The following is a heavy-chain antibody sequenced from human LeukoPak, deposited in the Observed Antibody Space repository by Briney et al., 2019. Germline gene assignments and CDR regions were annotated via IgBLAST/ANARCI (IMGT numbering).Heavy chain of an antibody. D-gene: IGHD1-26*01. CDR2: ISWNSGSI. CDR3: AKDGKWELLEAYFDY. CDR1: GFTFDDYA. V-gene: IGHV3-9*01. Sequence: GGSLRLSCAASGFTFDDYAMHWVRQAPGEGLEWVSGISWNSGSIGYADSVKGRFTISRDNAKNSLYLQMNSLRAEDTALYYCAKDGKWELLEAYFDYWGQGTLVTVSS. J-gene: IGHJ4*02.